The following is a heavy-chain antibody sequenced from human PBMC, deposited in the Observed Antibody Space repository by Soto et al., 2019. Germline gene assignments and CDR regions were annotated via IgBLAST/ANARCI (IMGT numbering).Heavy chain of an antibody. D-gene: IGHD2-2*01. J-gene: IGHJ5*02. CDR2: INHSGST. CDR1: GGSFSGYY. CDR3: ARGKGYCSSTGCYLGWFDP. Sequence: SETLSLTCAVYGGSFSGYYWSWIRQPPGKGLEWIGEINHSGSTNYNPSLKSRVTISVDTSKNQFSLKLSSVTAADTAVYYCARGKGYCSSTGCYLGWFDPWGQGTLVTVSS. V-gene: IGHV4-34*01.